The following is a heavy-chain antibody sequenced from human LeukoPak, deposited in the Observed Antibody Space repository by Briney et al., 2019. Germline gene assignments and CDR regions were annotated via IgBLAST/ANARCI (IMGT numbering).Heavy chain of an antibody. CDR1: GFTFSSYA. J-gene: IGHJ4*02. Sequence: GGSLRLSCAASGFTFSSYAMHWVRQAPGKGLEWVAVISYDGSNKYYADSVKGRFTISRDNSKDTLYLQMNSLRAEDTAVYYCARDTPPDYWGQGTLVTVSS. CDR3: ARDTPPDY. CDR2: ISYDGSNK. V-gene: IGHV3-30-3*01. D-gene: IGHD1-14*01.